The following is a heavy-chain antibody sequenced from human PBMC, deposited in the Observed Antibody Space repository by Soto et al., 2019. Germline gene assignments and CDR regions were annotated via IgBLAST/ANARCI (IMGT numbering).Heavy chain of an antibody. CDR3: ATPSGVGVVVPAAKPHNRLVDYYYYMDV. J-gene: IGHJ6*03. D-gene: IGHD2-2*01. CDR1: GYTFTSYY. V-gene: IGHV1-46*03. CDR2: INPSGGST. Sequence: ASVKVSCKASGYTFTSYYMHWVRQAPGQGLEWMGIINPSGGSTSYAQKFQGRVTMTRDTSTSTVYMELSSLRSEDTAVYYCATPSGVGVVVPAAKPHNRLVDYYYYMDVWGKGTTVTVSS.